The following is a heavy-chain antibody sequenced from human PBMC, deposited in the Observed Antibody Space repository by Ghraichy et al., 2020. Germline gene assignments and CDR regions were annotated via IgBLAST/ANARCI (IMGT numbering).Heavy chain of an antibody. Sequence: SVKVSCKASGGTFSSYAISWVRQAPGQGLEWMGGIIPIFGTANYAQKFQGRVTITADKSTSTAYMELSSLRSEDTAVYYCARARYDFWSGYYPTSSRRGEDYWGQGTLVTVSS. J-gene: IGHJ4*02. CDR2: IIPIFGTA. CDR1: GGTFSSYA. D-gene: IGHD3-3*01. V-gene: IGHV1-69*06. CDR3: ARARYDFWSGYYPTSSRRGEDY.